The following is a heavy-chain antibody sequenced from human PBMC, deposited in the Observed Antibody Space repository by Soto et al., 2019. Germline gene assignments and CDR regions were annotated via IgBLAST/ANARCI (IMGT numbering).Heavy chain of an antibody. V-gene: IGHV4-31*03. CDR3: ARDRITGTTDAFDI. CDR2: IYYSGST. CDR1: GGSIRSGGYY. D-gene: IGHD1-7*01. J-gene: IGHJ3*02. Sequence: SETLSLTCTVSGGSIRSGGYYWSWIRQHPGKGLEWIGYIYYSGSTYYHPSLKSRVTISVDTSKNQFSLKLSSVTAADTAVYYCARDRITGTTDAFDIWGQGTMVTVSS.